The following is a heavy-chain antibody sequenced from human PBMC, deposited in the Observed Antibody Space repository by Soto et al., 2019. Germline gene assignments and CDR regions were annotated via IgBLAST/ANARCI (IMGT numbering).Heavy chain of an antibody. J-gene: IGHJ3*02. V-gene: IGHV3-30*18. D-gene: IGHD4-17*01. CDR2: ISYDGSNK. CDR1: GFTFSSYG. CDR3: AKDRGHGGRCAFDI. Sequence: QVQLVESGGGVVQPGRSLRLSCAASGFTFSSYGMHWVRQAPGKGLEWVALISYDGSNKYYADSVKGRFTISIDNSKNTLYLQMNSLRTEDTAVYYCAKDRGHGGRCAFDIWGQGTMVTVSS.